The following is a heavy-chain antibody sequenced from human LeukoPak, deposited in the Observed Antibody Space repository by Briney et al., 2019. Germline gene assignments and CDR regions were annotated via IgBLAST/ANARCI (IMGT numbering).Heavy chain of an antibody. CDR3: ARDAGGRTQREGWFDP. J-gene: IGHJ5*02. Sequence: GGSLRLSCAASGFTFSSSAMSWVRQAPGKGLEWVSNISGSGSGGSTYYADSVKGRFTISRDNARNSLYLQMNSLRVEDTAVYYCARDAGGRTQREGWFDPWGQGTLVTVSS. V-gene: IGHV3-23*01. CDR1: GFTFSSSA. D-gene: IGHD1-26*01. CDR2: ISGSGSGGST.